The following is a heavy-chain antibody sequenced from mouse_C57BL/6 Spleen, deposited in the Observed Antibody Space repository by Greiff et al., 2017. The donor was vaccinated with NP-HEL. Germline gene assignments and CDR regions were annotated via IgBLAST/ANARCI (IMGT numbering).Heavy chain of an antibody. CDR2: IDPANGNT. CDR3: ARTGGSSGYVGAMDY. V-gene: IGHV14-3*01. J-gene: IGHJ4*01. CDR1: GFNFKNTY. Sequence: EVQLQQSVAELVRPGASVKLSCTASGFNFKNTYMHWVKQRPEQGLEWIGRIDPANGNTKYAPKFQGKATITADTSSNTAYLQLSSLTSEDTAIYYCARTGGSSGYVGAMDYCGQGTSVTVSS. D-gene: IGHD3-2*02.